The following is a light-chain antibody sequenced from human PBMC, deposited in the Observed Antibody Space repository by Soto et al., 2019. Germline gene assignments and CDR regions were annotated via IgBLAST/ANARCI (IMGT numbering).Light chain of an antibody. CDR3: QQHNIWPLFT. J-gene: IGKJ3*01. V-gene: IGKV3-15*01. CDR2: GAS. CDR1: QSLNSN. Sequence: DTVMTQSPATLSVSPGERATLSCRASQSLNSNLAWYQQKPGQAPRLLIYGASTRATGVPARFSGSGSGTEFTLAISSLQSEDFAVYYCQQHNIWPLFTFGPGTKVDIK.